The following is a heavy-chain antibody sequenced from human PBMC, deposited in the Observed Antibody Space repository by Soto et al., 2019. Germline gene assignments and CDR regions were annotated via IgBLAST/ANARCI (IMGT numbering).Heavy chain of an antibody. Sequence: SETLSLTCTVPGGYVNTRTYYWSWIRQPPGKGLEWIGFIHYSGSTNYNPSLKSRVTISVDTSKNQFSLKLSSVTAADTAVYYCASRYYYGSGSYPPDAFDIWGQGTMVTVSS. V-gene: IGHV4-61*01. CDR2: IHYSGST. J-gene: IGHJ3*02. CDR1: GGYVNTRTYY. D-gene: IGHD3-10*01. CDR3: ASRYYYGSGSYPPDAFDI.